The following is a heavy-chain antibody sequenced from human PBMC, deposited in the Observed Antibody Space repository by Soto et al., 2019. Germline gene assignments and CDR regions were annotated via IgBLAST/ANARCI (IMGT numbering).Heavy chain of an antibody. CDR3: ASGLRRWLRRINTGYAG. Sequence: QVQLVQSGAEVKKPESSVKVSCKAPGGTFSTYAISWVRQAPGQGLEWMGGIIPMFGTANYEQRFRDRVTIAADESTTTVYMELSSLRAEDMPYYFCASGLRRWLRRINTGYAGWGQGTLVTVSS. D-gene: IGHD5-12*01. J-gene: IGHJ4*02. CDR1: GGTFSTYA. CDR2: IIPMFGTA. V-gene: IGHV1-69*12.